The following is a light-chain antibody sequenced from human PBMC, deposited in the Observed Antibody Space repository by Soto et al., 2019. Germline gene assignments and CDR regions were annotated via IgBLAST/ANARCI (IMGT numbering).Light chain of an antibody. Sequence: QSVLTQPASGSGSPGQSITISCTGSGSDIGAYNYVSWYQLHPGKAPKLLILGVTRRPSGVSSRFSASKSAYTASLTISGLQAEDEANYYWSSYTTSNNYVLGPGTKVIVL. CDR3: SSYTTSNNYV. V-gene: IGLV2-14*01. J-gene: IGLJ1*01. CDR1: GSDIGAYNY. CDR2: GVT.